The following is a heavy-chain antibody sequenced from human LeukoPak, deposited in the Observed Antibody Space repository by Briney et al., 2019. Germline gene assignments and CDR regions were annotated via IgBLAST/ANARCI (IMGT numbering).Heavy chain of an antibody. J-gene: IGHJ4*01. CDR2: IYYSGST. Sequence: SETLSLTCTVSGGSISSGGYYWSWIRQHPGKGLEWIGYIYYSGSTYYNPSLKIRVTTSVDTSKNQFSLKLSSVTAADTAVYYCARVNFDWLYATFDYWGHGTLVTVSS. CDR1: GGSISSGGYY. CDR3: ARVNFDWLYATFDY. D-gene: IGHD3-9*01. V-gene: IGHV4-31*03.